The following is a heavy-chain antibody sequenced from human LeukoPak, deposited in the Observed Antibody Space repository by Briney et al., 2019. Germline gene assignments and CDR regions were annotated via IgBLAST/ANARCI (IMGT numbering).Heavy chain of an antibody. Sequence: PSETLSLTCAVYGGSFSGYYWSWIRQPPGKGLEWIGEINHSGSTNYNPSLKSRVTISVDTSKNQFSLKLSSVTAADTAVYYCASPADAYYYDSSGYLPVGGGWGQGTLVTVSS. CDR2: INHSGST. CDR1: GGSFSGYY. J-gene: IGHJ4*02. D-gene: IGHD3-22*01. CDR3: ASPADAYYYDSSGYLPVGGG. V-gene: IGHV4-34*01.